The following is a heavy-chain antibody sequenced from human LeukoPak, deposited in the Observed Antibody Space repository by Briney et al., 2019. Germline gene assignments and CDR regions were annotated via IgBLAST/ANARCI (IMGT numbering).Heavy chain of an antibody. J-gene: IGHJ4*02. D-gene: IGHD3-9*01. CDR1: GGSFSGYY. CDR2: INHSGST. V-gene: IGHV4-34*01. Sequence: SETLSLTCAVYGGSFSGYYWSWIRQPPGKGLEWIGEINHSGSTNYNPSLKSRVTISVDTSKNQFSLKLSSVTAADTAVYYCARLLLRYFVAPYFDYWGQGTLVTVSS. CDR3: ARLLLRYFVAPYFDY.